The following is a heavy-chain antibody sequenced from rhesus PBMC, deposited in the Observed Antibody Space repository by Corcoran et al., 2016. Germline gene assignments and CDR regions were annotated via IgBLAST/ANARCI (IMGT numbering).Heavy chain of an antibody. V-gene: IGHV3S5*01. CDR1: GFTFSSYG. D-gene: IGHD6-37*01. CDR2: INSGGGST. CDR3: AKDLEYSGGWSFDY. Sequence: EVQLVETGGGLVQPGGSLKLSCAASGFTFSSYGMSWVRQPPGKGLEWVSAINSGGGSTYYADAGKGRFTISRDNSKNTLSLQMNSLRAEDTAVYYCAKDLEYSGGWSFDYWGQGVLVTVSS. J-gene: IGHJ4*01.